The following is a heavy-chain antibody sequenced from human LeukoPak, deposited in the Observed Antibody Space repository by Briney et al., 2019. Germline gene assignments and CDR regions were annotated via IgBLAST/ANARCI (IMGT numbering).Heavy chain of an antibody. D-gene: IGHD3-22*01. Sequence: GGSLRLSCAASGFTVSSNYMSWVRQAPGKGLEWVSFIYSGGNTYYADSVKGRFTISRDNSKNTLYLQMNSLRAEDTAVYYCARDHRPLNYYDTSGGFDIWSQGTMVTVSS. J-gene: IGHJ3*02. CDR2: IYSGGNT. CDR1: GFTVSSNY. V-gene: IGHV3-66*01. CDR3: ARDHRPLNYYDTSGGFDI.